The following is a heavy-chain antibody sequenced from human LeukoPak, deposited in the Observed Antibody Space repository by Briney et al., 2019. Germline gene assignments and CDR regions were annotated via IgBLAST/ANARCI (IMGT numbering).Heavy chain of an antibody. CDR2: IYPRDSDT. D-gene: IGHD6-19*01. Sequence: GESLKISCKGSGYSFINYWIGWVRHMPGKGLEWMGIIYPRDSDTRYSPSFQGQVTISADKSISTAYLQWSSLEASDTAMYYCARRRLPGIRLGAFDIWGQGTMVTVSS. CDR3: ARRRLPGIRLGAFDI. CDR1: GYSFINYW. V-gene: IGHV5-51*01. J-gene: IGHJ3*02.